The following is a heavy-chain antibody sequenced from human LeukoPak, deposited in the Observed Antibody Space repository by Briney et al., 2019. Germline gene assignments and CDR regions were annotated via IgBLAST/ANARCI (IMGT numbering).Heavy chain of an antibody. Sequence: SETLSLTCTVSGGSISSSSYYWGWIRQPPGKGLEWIGSIYYSGSTYYNPSLKSRVTISVDTSKNQFSLKLSSVTAADTAVYYCARHWTSDEAPLRGYSGYECFDYWGQGTLVTVSS. CDR3: ARHWTSDEAPLRGYSGYECFDY. CDR2: IYYSGST. V-gene: IGHV4-39*01. J-gene: IGHJ4*02. CDR1: GGSISSSSYY. D-gene: IGHD5-12*01.